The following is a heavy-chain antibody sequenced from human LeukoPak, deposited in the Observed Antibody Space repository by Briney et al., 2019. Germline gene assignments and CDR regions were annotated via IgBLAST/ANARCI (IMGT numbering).Heavy chain of an antibody. CDR2: ISSTSNYI. Sequence: TGGSLRLSCAVSGFNFNTYSMNWVRQAPGKGPEWVSSISSTSNYIYYAESVKGRFAVSRDNAKNSLYLQMNSLRADDTAVYYCARAGDILLVSYLHYYGMDVWGQGTTVIVSS. V-gene: IGHV3-21*01. D-gene: IGHD7-27*01. CDR1: GFNFNTYS. J-gene: IGHJ6*02. CDR3: ARAGDILLVSYLHYYGMDV.